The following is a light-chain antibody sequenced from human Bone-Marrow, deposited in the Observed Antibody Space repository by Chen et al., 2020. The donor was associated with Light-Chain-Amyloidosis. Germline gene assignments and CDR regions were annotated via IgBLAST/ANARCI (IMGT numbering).Light chain of an antibody. CDR2: RDT. V-gene: IGLV3-25*03. Sequence: SYELTQPPSVSVSPGQTARITCSGDDLPTKYAYWYQQKPGQAPVLVIHRDTERPSGISERFSGSSSATTDTLTISGGQAEDEADYHCQSADSSGTYEVICGGGTKLTVL. CDR1: DLPTKY. CDR3: QSADSSGTYEVI. J-gene: IGLJ2*01.